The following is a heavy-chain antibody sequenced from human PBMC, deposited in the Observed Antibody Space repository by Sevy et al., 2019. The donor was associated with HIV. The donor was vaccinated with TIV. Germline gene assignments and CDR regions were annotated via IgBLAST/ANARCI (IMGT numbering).Heavy chain of an antibody. V-gene: IGHV3-48*02. D-gene: IGHD1-26*01. Sequence: GGSLRLSCAASGFTFRDYPMNWIRQAPGKGLEWLSYFSRASDSIYYADSAMGGFTVSRDNAKNSLYLQMDRLSDEDTAIYYCAREHTGSFPDFWGQGTLVTVSS. J-gene: IGHJ4*02. CDR3: AREHTGSFPDF. CDR2: FSRASDSI. CDR1: GFTFRDYP.